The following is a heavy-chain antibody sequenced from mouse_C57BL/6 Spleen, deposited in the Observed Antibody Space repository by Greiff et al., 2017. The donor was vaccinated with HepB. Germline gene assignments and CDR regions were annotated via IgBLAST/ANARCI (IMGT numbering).Heavy chain of an antibody. J-gene: IGHJ3*01. CDR2: IHPSDGDT. CDR1: GYTFTSYC. D-gene: IGHD1-2*01. Sequence: QVQLQQPGAELVKPGASAKVSCKASGYTFTSYCMNWVKQRPGQGLEWIGRIHPSDGDTNYNQKFKGKATWTVDKSSSTAYMQLRSLTSEDSAVYYCAIWHYVVGYWGQGTLVTVSA. CDR3: AIWHYVVGY. V-gene: IGHV1-74*01.